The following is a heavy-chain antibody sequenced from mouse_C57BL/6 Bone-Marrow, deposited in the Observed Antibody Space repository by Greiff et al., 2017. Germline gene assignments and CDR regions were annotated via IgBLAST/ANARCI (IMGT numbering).Heavy chain of an antibody. V-gene: IGHV1-52*01. CDR1: GYTFTSYW. CDR3: ASPFLYYGSSYWYFDV. CDR2: IDPTDGET. Sequence: VQLNQPGAELVRPGSSVKLSCKASGYTFTSYWMHWVKQRPIQGLEWIGNIDPTDGETNYNQTFKDKATLTVDKSSSTAYMQLSSLTSEDSAVYYCASPFLYYGSSYWYFDVWGTGTTVTVSS. J-gene: IGHJ1*03. D-gene: IGHD1-1*01.